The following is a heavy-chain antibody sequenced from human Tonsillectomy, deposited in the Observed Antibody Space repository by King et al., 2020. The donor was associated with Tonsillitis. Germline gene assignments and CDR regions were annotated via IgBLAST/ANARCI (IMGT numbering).Heavy chain of an antibody. CDR2: IDPSDSYT. D-gene: IGHD3-9*01. V-gene: IGHV5-10-1*03. J-gene: IGHJ3*01. CDR1: TFSFSSYW. Sequence: DVQLVESGAEVKKPGESLRISCQGSTFSFSSYWITWVRQMPGKGLEWMGRIDPSDSYTDYSPSFQGHVTISADWSTRTAYLQWSSLKASDTAIYYCARHAARYGDPNDALDVWGQGTMVTVSS. CDR3: ARHAARYGDPNDALDV.